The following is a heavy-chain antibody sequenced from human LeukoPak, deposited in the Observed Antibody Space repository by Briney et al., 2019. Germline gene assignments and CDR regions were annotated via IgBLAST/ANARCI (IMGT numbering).Heavy chain of an antibody. CDR1: GFTFSSYS. D-gene: IGHD3-22*01. CDR3: ARAARYYDSSGQGAGFDY. J-gene: IGHJ4*02. V-gene: IGHV3-21*01. Sequence: GGSLRLSCAASGFTFSSYSMNWVRQAPGKGLEWVSSISSSSSYIYYADSVKGRFTISRDNSKNTLYLQMNSLRAEDTAVYYCARAARYYDSSGQGAGFDYWGQGTLVTVSS. CDR2: ISSSSSYI.